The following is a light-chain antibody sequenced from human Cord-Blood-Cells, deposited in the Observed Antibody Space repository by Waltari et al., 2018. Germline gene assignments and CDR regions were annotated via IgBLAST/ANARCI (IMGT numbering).Light chain of an antibody. Sequence: INPPSSLSAAVVDRVTITCRICHRISSYLAWYQQKPGQAPKLLIYAASTLQCGVPARFSGSGSGTDFTLTISSLQPEDFAAYYCQQYNSYPLTFGGGTKVEIK. J-gene: IGKJ4*01. CDR2: AAS. V-gene: IGKV1-9*01. CDR3: QQYNSYPLT. CDR1: HRISSY.